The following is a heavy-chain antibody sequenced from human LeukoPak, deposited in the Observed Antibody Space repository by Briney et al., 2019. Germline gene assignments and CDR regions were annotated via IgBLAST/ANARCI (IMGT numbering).Heavy chain of an antibody. V-gene: IGHV4-59*08. CDR2: VRDNGEN. D-gene: IGHD2-2*02. CDR1: GGSINAFY. CDR3: ARQPANTAAFDV. Sequence: PSETLSLTCTVSGGSINAFYWSWIRQPPGKGLEWIAYVRDNGENNYNPCLKSRVAISLDTANNQISLRLNFVTAADTAIYYCARQPANTAAFDVWGQGTMVTVSS. J-gene: IGHJ3*01.